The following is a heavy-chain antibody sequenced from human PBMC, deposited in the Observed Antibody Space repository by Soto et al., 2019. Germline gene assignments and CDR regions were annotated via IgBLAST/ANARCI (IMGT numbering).Heavy chain of an antibody. Sequence: GSLRLSCVASGFTFSGSAMHWVRQASGKGLEWVGRIRSKANSYATAYAASVKGRFTISRDDSKNTAYLQMNSLKTEDTAVYYCTKFTVVTPWVPTDSYYYYGMDVWGQGTTVTVSS. D-gene: IGHD2-21*02. CDR1: GFTFSGSA. CDR2: IRSKANSYAT. J-gene: IGHJ6*02. V-gene: IGHV3-73*01. CDR3: TKFTVVTPWVPTDSYYYYGMDV.